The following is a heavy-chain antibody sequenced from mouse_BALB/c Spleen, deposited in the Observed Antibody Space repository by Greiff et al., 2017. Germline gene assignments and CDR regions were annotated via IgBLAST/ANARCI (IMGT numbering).Heavy chain of an antibody. CDR1: GFNIKDYY. CDR3: NAWGITTEATDY. CDR2: IDPENGDT. J-gene: IGHJ2*01. D-gene: IGHD1-1*01. Sequence: EVKLVESGAELVRSGASVKLSCTASGFNIKDYYMHWVKQRPEQGLEWIGWIDPENGDTEYAPKFQGKATMTADTSSNTAYLQLSSLTSEDTAVYYCNAWGITTEATDYWGQGTTLTVSS. V-gene: IGHV14-4*02.